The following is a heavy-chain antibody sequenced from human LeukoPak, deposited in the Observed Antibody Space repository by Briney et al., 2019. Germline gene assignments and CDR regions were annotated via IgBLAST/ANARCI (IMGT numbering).Heavy chain of an antibody. Sequence: KCGESLKISCKGSGYSFTSYWIGWVRQMPGKGLEWMGIIYLGDSDTKYSPSFQGQVTISADKSISTAYLQWSSLKASDTAMYYCARSYCGGDCYSWVYFDYWGQGTLVTVSS. V-gene: IGHV5-51*01. CDR1: GYSFTSYW. CDR2: IYLGDSDT. CDR3: ARSYCGGDCYSWVYFDY. D-gene: IGHD2-21*02. J-gene: IGHJ4*02.